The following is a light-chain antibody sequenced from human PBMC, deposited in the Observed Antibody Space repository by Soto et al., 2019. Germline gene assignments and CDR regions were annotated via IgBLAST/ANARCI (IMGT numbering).Light chain of an antibody. J-gene: IGKJ3*01. V-gene: IGKV3-11*01. CDR3: QQRSNWPPVFT. CDR2: DAS. CDR1: QSVGGY. Sequence: EIVLTQSPATLSLSPGERATLSCRASQSVGGYLAWYQQKPGKAPRLLIYDASNRATGIPARFSGSGSGTDFTLTISSLEPEDFAVYYCQQRSNWPPVFTFGPGTKVDIK.